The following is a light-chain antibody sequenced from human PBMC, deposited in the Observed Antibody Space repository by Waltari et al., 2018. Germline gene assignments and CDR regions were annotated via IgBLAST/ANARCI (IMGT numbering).Light chain of an antibody. CDR1: QSITNY. V-gene: IGKV3-11*01. CDR2: DAS. CDR3: QESYGLPYT. J-gene: IGKJ2*01. Sequence: EIVLTQSPATLSLSPGERATLPCRASQSITNYLAWYQQKRGQAPRLLISDASNRATGIPARFSGSGYGTDFTLTISGLEPEDFATYYCQESYGLPYTFGQGTKLEIK.